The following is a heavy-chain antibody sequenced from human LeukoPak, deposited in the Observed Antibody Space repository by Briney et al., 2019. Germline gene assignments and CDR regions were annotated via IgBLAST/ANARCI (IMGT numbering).Heavy chain of an antibody. V-gene: IGHV1-69*04. CDR2: IIPILGIA. J-gene: IGHJ4*02. CDR1: GGTFSSYA. Sequence: SVKVSCKASGGTFSSYAISWVRQAPGQGLEWMGRIIPILGIANYAQKFQGRVTITADKSTSTAYMELSSLRSEDTAVYYCARATGYCSGGSCWYYFDYWGQGTLVTVSS. CDR3: ARATGYCSGGSCWYYFDY. D-gene: IGHD2-15*01.